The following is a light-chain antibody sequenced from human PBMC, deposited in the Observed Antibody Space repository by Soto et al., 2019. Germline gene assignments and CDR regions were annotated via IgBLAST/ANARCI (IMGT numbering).Light chain of an antibody. Sequence: DIQMTQSPSSLSASVGDRVTITCRASQSIASYLNWYQQKPGKAPNLLIYSASSLQSGVPSRFSGSGSGTDFTLTISSLQPEDVATYYCQHCDYLPIFGPGTTVDFK. CDR2: SAS. CDR1: QSIASY. J-gene: IGKJ3*01. V-gene: IGKV1-39*01. CDR3: QHCDYLPI.